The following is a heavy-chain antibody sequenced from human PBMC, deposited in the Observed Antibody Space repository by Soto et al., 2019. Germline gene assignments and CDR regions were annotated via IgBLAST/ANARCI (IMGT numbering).Heavy chain of an antibody. CDR1: GCSLRSRYY. V-gene: IGHV4-38-2*01. J-gene: IGHJ5*01. Sequence: PXEPLSLTSRVAGCSLRSRYYWGWVRQAPGKGLEWLGSVYHNGIIFHNPSFQSRVTISVDTSKNQFSLNLRSVTAPDTAVYYCAALWFGELAFNSWGQGLLATVSS. D-gene: IGHD3-10*01. CDR2: VYHNGII. CDR3: AALWFGELAFNS.